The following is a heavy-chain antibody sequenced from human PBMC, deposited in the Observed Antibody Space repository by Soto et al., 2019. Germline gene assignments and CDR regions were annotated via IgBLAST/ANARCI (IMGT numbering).Heavy chain of an antibody. J-gene: IGHJ4*02. CDR2: ISSSSSYI. V-gene: IGHV3-21*01. CDR3: AIVSVDSGSHPFDY. CDR1: GFTFSSYS. D-gene: IGHD1-26*01. Sequence: EVQLVESGGGLVKPGGSLRLSCAASGFTFSSYSMNWVRQAPGKGLEWVSSISSSSSYIYYADSVKGRFTISRDNAKNSLYLQMNSLRAEDTAVYYCAIVSVDSGSHPFDYWGQGTLFTVSS.